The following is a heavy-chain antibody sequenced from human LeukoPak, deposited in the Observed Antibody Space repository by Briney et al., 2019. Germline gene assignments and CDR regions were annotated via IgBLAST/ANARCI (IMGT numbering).Heavy chain of an antibody. V-gene: IGHV3-30*03. J-gene: IGHJ4*02. CDR1: GFTFSSYG. CDR3: AGESVLSLVY. CDR2: ISYDGSNK. Sequence: PGRSLRLSCAASGFTFSSYGMHWVRQAPGKGLEWVAVISYDGSNKYYADSVKGRFTTSRDNSKNTLYLQMNSLRAEDTAVYYCAGESVLSLVYWGQGTLVTVSS. D-gene: IGHD2/OR15-2a*01.